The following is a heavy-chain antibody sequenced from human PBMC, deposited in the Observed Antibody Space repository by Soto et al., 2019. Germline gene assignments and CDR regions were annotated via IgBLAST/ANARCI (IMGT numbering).Heavy chain of an antibody. V-gene: IGHV3-15*01. CDR1: GFTFSNAW. Sequence: GGSLRLSCAASGFTFSNAWMSWARLAPGKGLEWVGRITRNTDGGTTDYAAPVKGRFPTSRDDSKNTLYLQMNSLKTEDPAVYYCTTGIVVVIPSGMDVWGQGTTVTVSS. J-gene: IGHJ6*02. D-gene: IGHD3-22*01. CDR3: TTGIVVVIPSGMDV. CDR2: ITRNTDGGTT.